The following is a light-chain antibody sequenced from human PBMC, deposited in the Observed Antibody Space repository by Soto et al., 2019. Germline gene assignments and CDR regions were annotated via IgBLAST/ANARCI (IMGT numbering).Light chain of an antibody. CDR2: EGS. J-gene: IGLJ1*01. V-gene: IGLV2-23*01. CDR3: CSYAGSSTFV. Sequence: QSVLTQPASVSGSPGQSITLSCTGTSSDLGSYNLVSWYQQHPGKAPKLMIYEGSKRPSGVSYRFSGSKSGNTASLTISGLQIEDEADYYCCSYAGSSTFVFGTGTRSPS. CDR1: SSDLGSYNL.